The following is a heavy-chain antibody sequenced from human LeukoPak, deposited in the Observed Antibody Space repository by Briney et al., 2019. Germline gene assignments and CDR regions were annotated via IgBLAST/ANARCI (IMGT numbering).Heavy chain of an antibody. CDR3: TTSLPHVVDVTTSDGGN. CDR2: IIQDGSAT. V-gene: IGHV3-7*01. Sequence: GGALRLSCAASGFTFSRYCMTWGRHALGRGVVWGAEIIQDGSATYYIDSVRGRFTISRDNAKNSLYLQMNNLRGEDTAVYYCTTSLPHVVDVTTSDGGNWGQGTLVTVSS. D-gene: IGHD2-21*02. J-gene: IGHJ4*02. CDR1: GFTFSRYC.